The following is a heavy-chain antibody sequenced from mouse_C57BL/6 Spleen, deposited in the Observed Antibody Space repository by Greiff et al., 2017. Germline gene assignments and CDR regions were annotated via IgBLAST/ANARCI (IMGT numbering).Heavy chain of an antibody. CDR3: ARDDTTVVAPDWYFDV. Sequence: EVQRVESGGGLVKPGGSLKLSCAASGFTFRSYAMSWVRQTPEKRLEWVATISDGGSYTYSPDNVKGRFTISRDNAKNNLYLQMSHLKSEDTAMYYCARDDTTVVAPDWYFDVWGTGTTVTVSS. CDR2: ISDGGSYT. CDR1: GFTFRSYA. D-gene: IGHD1-1*01. J-gene: IGHJ1*03. V-gene: IGHV5-4*01.